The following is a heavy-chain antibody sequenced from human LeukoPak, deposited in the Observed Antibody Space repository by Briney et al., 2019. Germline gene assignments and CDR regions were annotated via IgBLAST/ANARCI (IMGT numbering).Heavy chain of an antibody. D-gene: IGHD3-22*01. CDR3: AKEYDSSGYYYGDWFDP. CDR1: GFTFRSFA. Sequence: GGSLRLSCAASGFTFRSFAMSWVRQAPGKGLKWVSAISGSGGSTYYADSVKGRFTISRDNSKNTLYLQMNSLRAEDTAVYYCAKEYDSSGYYYGDWFDPWGQGTLVTVSS. CDR2: ISGSGGST. J-gene: IGHJ5*02. V-gene: IGHV3-23*01.